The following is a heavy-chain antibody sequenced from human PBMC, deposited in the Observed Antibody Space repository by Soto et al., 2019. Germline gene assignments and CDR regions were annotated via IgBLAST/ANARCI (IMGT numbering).Heavy chain of an antibody. CDR2: ISSNGGST. D-gene: IGHD3-10*01. CDR3: ARFGFTYSYDY. J-gene: IGHJ4*02. CDR1: GFTFSRHA. Sequence: EVQLVESGGGLVQPGGSLRLSCAASGFTFSRHAMHWVRQAPGEGLEYVSAISSNGGSTYYANSVKGRFTISSDNSKNTRELQMGSLRAEDMAVDYWARFGFTYSYDYWGQGTLVTVSS. V-gene: IGHV3-64*01.